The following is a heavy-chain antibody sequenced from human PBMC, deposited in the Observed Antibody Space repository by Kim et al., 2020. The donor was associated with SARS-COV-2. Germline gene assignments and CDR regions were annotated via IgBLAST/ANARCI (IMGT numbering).Heavy chain of an antibody. D-gene: IGHD3-22*01. CDR3: VKDSRGILVKEVGPDYYQH. CDR1: GFTFGDYA. V-gene: IGHV3-9*01. Sequence: GGSLRLSCAASGFTFGDYAMHWVRQVPGKGLEWVSFINWNSGRSVYADSVKGRFTISRDNAKNTLYLEMNSLRVEDTAFYFCVKDSRGILVKEVGPDYYQHWGQGTLVTVSS. J-gene: IGHJ1*01. CDR2: INWNSGRS.